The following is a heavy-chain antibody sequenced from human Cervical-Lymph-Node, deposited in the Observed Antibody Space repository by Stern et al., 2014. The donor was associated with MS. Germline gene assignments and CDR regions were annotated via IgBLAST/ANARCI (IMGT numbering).Heavy chain of an antibody. J-gene: IGHJ6*02. CDR3: ARDRYGMDV. V-gene: IGHV1-3*01. Sequence: VQLVQSGAEVKKPGASVKVTCKTSGYTFSNYAMHWVRQAPGQRLEWMGWINVGNGNTKYSQKFQGRDTITSDTSESTVYMELSSLRSEDTAVYYCARDRYGMDVWGQGTTVIVSS. CDR1: GYTFSNYA. CDR2: INVGNGNT.